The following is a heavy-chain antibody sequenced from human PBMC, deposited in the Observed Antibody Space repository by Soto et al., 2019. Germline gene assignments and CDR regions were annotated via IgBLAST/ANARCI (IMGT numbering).Heavy chain of an antibody. CDR3: ASFSCSGGSCYPDY. CDR2: IYYSGST. Sequence: QVQLQESGPGLVKPSETLSLTCTVSGGSISSYYWSWIRQPPGKGLEWIGYIYYSGSTNYNPTLKSRVTISVDTSKNQISLKLSSVTAADTAVYYCASFSCSGGSCYPDYWGQGTLVTVSS. J-gene: IGHJ4*02. V-gene: IGHV4-59*01. CDR1: GGSISSYY. D-gene: IGHD2-15*01.